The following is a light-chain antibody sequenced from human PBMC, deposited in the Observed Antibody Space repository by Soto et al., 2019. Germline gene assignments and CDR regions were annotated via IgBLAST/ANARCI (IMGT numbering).Light chain of an antibody. CDR3: QEYRNDYGT. CDR2: KAS. CDR1: QSIDTW. J-gene: IGKJ1*01. Sequence: TQSPATLAASVGDRVSITCRASQSIDTWLAWYQQKAGKAPNLLIYKASRLESGVPSRFSGSGSGTEFTLTISSLQPEDFGSYYCQEYRNDYGTFGQGTKVEMK. V-gene: IGKV1-5*03.